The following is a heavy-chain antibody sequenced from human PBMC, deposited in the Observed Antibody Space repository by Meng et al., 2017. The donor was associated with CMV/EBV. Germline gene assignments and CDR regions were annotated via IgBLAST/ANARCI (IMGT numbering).Heavy chain of an antibody. J-gene: IGHJ6*02. D-gene: IGHD2-21*02. CDR2: INPNSGGT. CDR1: TGYY. Sequence: TGYYMHWVRQAPGQGLEWMGWINPNSGGTNYAQKFQGRVTMTRDTSISTAYMELSRLRSDDTAVYYCVRVQYCGGDCYYYYYYGMDVWGQGTTVTVSS. CDR3: VRVQYCGGDCYYYYYYGMDV. V-gene: IGHV1-2*02.